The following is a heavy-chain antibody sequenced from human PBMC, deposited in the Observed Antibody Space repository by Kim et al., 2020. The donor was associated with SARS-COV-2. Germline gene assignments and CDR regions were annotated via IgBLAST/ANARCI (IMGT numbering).Heavy chain of an antibody. CDR1: GGSISSGSYY. J-gene: IGHJ6*02. CDR2: IYTSGST. V-gene: IGHV4-61*02. Sequence: SETLSLTCTVSGGSISSGSYYWSWIRQPAGKGLEWIGRIYTSGSTNYNPSLKSRVTISVDTSKNQFSLKLSSVTAADTAVYYCARDSSGYSSGWYAPAYYYYGMDVWGQGTTVTVSS. CDR3: ARDSSGYSSGWYAPAYYYYGMDV. D-gene: IGHD6-19*01.